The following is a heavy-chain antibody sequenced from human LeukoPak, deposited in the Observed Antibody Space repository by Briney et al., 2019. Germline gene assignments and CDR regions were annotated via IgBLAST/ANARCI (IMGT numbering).Heavy chain of an antibody. J-gene: IGHJ4*02. CDR1: GVSISSSNSY. Sequence: SETLSLTCTVSGVSISSSNSYWGWIRQPPGKGLEWIGSIYYSGSTNYNPSLKSRVTISVDTSKNQFSLKLSSVTAADTAVYYCARDTDSSGYYSNWGQGTLVTVSS. D-gene: IGHD3-22*01. CDR3: ARDTDSSGYYSN. CDR2: IYYSGST. V-gene: IGHV4-39*07.